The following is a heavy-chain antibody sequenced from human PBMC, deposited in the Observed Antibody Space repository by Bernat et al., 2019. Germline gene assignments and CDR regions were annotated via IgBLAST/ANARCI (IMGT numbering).Heavy chain of an antibody. V-gene: IGHV3-30-3*01. CDR1: GLSFSNFA. CDR2: ISNDGSKK. J-gene: IGHJ4*02. Sequence: QVQLVESGGGVVQPGRSLRLSCTASGLSFSNFAMHWVRQAPGKGLEWVAVISNDGSKKYYADSVEGRFTISIDNSRNSLYLQMNSLTIEDTAVYYCARDGYQSSGTYFDYWGLGTLLTVSS. CDR3: ARDGYQSSGTYFDY. D-gene: IGHD3-22*01.